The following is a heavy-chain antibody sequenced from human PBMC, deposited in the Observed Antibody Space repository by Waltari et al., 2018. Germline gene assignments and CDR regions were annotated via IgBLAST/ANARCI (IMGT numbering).Heavy chain of an antibody. D-gene: IGHD2-8*01. Sequence: EVQLVESGGGLVQPGGSLRLSCAASGFTFSSYWMHWVRHVPEKGLLWVSHITSDVTGTSYADSVRGRFTISRDNAKNTVYLQMNSLRAEDTAVYYCTRDDPGVGIDYWGQGTLVTVSS. V-gene: IGHV3-74*01. J-gene: IGHJ4*02. CDR1: GFTFSSYW. CDR3: TRDDPGVGIDY. CDR2: ITSDVTGT.